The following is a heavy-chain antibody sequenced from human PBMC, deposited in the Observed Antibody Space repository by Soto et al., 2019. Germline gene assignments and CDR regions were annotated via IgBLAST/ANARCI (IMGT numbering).Heavy chain of an antibody. CDR2: ISAYNGNT. V-gene: IGHV1-18*01. D-gene: IGHD2-2*01. Sequence: ASVKVSCKASGYTFTSYGISWVRQATGQGLEWMGWISAYNGNTNYAQKLQGRVTMTTDTSTSTAYMELRSLRSDDTAVYYCARGPIVVVPAAMLVWFDPWGQGTLVTVSS. CDR3: ARGPIVVVPAAMLVWFDP. J-gene: IGHJ5*02. CDR1: GYTFTSYG.